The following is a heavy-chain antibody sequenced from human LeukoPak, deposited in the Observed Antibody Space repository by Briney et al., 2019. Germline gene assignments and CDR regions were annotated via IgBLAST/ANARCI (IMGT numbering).Heavy chain of an antibody. J-gene: IGHJ4*02. CDR2: ISSNGGST. CDR1: GFTFSSYW. D-gene: IGHD5-12*01. Sequence: PGGSLRLSCAASGFTFSSYWMTWVRQAPGRGLEYVSAISSNGGSTYYANSVKGRFTTSRDNSKTTVYLQMNSLRADDTAVYYCVTASPHMSTSGPGVYWGQGTLVTVSS. V-gene: IGHV3-64*01. CDR3: VTASPHMSTSGPGVY.